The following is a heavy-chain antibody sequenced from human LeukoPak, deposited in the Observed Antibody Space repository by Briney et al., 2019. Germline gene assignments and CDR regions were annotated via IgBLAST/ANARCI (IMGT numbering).Heavy chain of an antibody. CDR1: GSRFTNYW. J-gene: IGHJ5*02. Sequence: GESLKISCRVSGSRFTNYWIGWVRQMPGKGLEWMGIIYLGDSDTRYSPSFQGQVTISADKPISTAYLQWSSLRASDTAIYYCARQHDADVYTWHWLDRWGQGTLVTVSS. D-gene: IGHD5-24*01. CDR2: IYLGDSDT. CDR3: ARQHDADVYTWHWLDR. V-gene: IGHV5-51*01.